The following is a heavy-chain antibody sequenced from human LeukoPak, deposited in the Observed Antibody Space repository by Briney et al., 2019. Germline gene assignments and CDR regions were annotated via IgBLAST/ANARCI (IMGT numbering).Heavy chain of an antibody. D-gene: IGHD4-17*01. V-gene: IGHV4-34*01. J-gene: IGHJ4*02. CDR3: AREPTVTTADYFDY. Sequence: SETLSLTCAVYGGSFSGYYWSWIRQPPGKGLEWIGEINHSGSTNYNPSLKSRVTISVDTSKNQFSLKLSSVTAADTAVYYCAREPTVTTADYFDYWGQGTLVTVSS. CDR1: GGSFSGYY. CDR2: INHSGST.